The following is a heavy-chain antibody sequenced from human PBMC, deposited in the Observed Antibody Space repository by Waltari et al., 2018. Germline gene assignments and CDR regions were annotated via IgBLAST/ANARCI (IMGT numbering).Heavy chain of an antibody. Sequence: EVQLLESGGGLVQPGGSLRLSCTASRFTFRDYAMSWVRQAPGKGLVWFSAINDNSGRTYYAASVKARFTISRDNSKNTLYLQMDSLRADDTAVYYCAKDMTRYSSSSDFDQWGQGTLVTVSS. CDR2: INDNSGRT. D-gene: IGHD6-6*01. CDR1: RFTFRDYA. J-gene: IGHJ4*02. CDR3: AKDMTRYSSSSDFDQ. V-gene: IGHV3-23*01.